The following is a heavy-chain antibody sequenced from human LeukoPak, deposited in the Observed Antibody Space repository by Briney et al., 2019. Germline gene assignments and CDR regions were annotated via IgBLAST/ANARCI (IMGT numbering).Heavy chain of an antibody. D-gene: IGHD3-22*01. CDR2: ISNDGGGT. J-gene: IGHJ5*02. Sequence: GGSLRLSCAASGFIFNNYGLIWVRQALGKGLEWVSAISNDGGGTNYADLVKGRFTISRDNSKNTLFLQMNSLRAEDTALYYCAKGSSGYFVDLWGQGTLVTVSS. CDR1: GFIFNNYG. V-gene: IGHV3-23*01. CDR3: AKGSSGYFVDL.